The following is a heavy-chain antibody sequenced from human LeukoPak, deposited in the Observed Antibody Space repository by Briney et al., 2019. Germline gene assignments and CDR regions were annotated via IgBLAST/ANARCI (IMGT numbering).Heavy chain of an antibody. CDR3: ARDSGGSPVDYFDY. J-gene: IGHJ4*02. CDR2: IKQDGSEK. V-gene: IGHV3-7*01. CDR1: GFTFSSYW. D-gene: IGHD1-26*01. Sequence: GGSLRLSCAASGFTFSSYWMSWVRQAPGKGLEWVANIKQDGSEKYYVDSVKGRFTISRDNAKNSLYLQMSSLRAEDTAVYYCARDSGGSPVDYFDYWGQGTLVTVSS.